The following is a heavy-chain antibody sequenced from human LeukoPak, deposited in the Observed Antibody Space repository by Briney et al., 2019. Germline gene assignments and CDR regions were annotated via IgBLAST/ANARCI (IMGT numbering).Heavy chain of an antibody. CDR2: IYTSGST. D-gene: IGHD1-26*01. Sequence: SQTLSLTYTVSGGSISSGSYYWSWIRQPAGKGLEWIGRIYTSGSTNYNPSLKSRVTISVDTSKNQFSLKLSSVTAADTAVYYCARDRRVGALLDYWGQGTLVTVSS. CDR3: ARDRRVGALLDY. V-gene: IGHV4-61*02. J-gene: IGHJ4*02. CDR1: GGSISSGSYY.